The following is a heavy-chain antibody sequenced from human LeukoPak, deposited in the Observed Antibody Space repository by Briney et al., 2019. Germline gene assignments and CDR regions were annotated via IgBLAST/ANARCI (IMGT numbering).Heavy chain of an antibody. CDR1: GGSISSYY. V-gene: IGHV4-59*01. CDR3: ARDLYNWNSGFDY. J-gene: IGHJ4*02. Sequence: TSGTLSLTCTVSGGSISSYYWSWIRQPPGKGLEWIGYIYYSGSTNYNPSLKSRVTISVDTSKNQFSLKLSSVTAADTAVYYCARDLYNWNSGFDYWGQGTLVTVSS. CDR2: IYYSGST. D-gene: IGHD1-7*01.